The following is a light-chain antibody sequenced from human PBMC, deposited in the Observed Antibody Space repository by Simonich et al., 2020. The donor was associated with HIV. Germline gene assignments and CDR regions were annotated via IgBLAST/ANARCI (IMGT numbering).Light chain of an antibody. CDR3: QQYNSDSPYT. V-gene: IGKV1-5*03. CDR2: KAS. Sequence: DIQMTQSPSSVSASVGDRVTITCRASQSISNYLNWYQQKPGKAPKLLIYKASTLESGIPSRFSGSGSGTEFTLTISSLQPDDFATYYCQQYNSDSPYTFGQGTKLEI. J-gene: IGKJ2*01. CDR1: QSISNY.